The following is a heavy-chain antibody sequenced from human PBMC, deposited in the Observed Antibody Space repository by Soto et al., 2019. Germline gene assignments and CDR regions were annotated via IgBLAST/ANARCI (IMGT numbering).Heavy chain of an antibody. CDR1: GGSISSGGYY. D-gene: IGHD5-18*01. CDR3: ARGLDSYGYEGWFDP. J-gene: IGHJ5*02. CDR2: IYYSGST. V-gene: IGHV4-31*03. Sequence: QVQLQESGPGLVKPSQTLSLTCTVSGGSISSGGYYWSWIRQHPGKGLEWIGYIYYSGSTYYNPSLKSRVTISVDTSKNQFSLKLSSVTAADTAVYYCARGLDSYGYEGWFDPWGQGTLVTVSS.